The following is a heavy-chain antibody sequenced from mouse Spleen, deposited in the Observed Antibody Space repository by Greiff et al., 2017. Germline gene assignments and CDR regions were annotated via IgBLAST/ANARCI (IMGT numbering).Heavy chain of an antibody. CDR3: ARRWAWFAY. Sequence: VQLKASGPELVKPGASVKISCKASGYSFTGYYMNWVKQSPEKSLEWIGEINPSTGGTTYNQKFKAKATLTVDKSSSTAYVQLKSLTSEDSAVYYCARRWAWFAYWGQGTLVTVSA. V-gene: IGHV1-42*01. D-gene: IGHD1-1*02. CDR1: GYSFTGYY. J-gene: IGHJ3*01. CDR2: INPSTGGT.